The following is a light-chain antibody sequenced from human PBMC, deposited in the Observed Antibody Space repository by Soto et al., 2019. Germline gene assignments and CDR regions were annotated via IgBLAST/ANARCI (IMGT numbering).Light chain of an antibody. CDR1: QSVSNNY. Sequence: EILLTQSPCTLSLSPGERATLSCRAGQSVSNNYLAWYQQKPGQAPSLLIYAASNRATGIQDRFSGSGSGTDFTLTISRMEPEDLAVYYCQQYGSSRTFGQGTKWIS. V-gene: IGKV3-20*01. CDR3: QQYGSSRT. CDR2: AAS. J-gene: IGKJ1*01.